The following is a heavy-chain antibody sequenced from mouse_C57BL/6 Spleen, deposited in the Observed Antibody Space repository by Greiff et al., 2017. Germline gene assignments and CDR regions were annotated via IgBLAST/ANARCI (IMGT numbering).Heavy chain of an antibody. CDR1: GFSFNTYA. Sequence: ESGGGLVQPKGSLTLSCAASGFSFNTYAMNWVRPAPGKGLEWVARIRSKSNNYATYYADSVKDRFTISRDDSESMLYLQMNNLKTEDTAMYYCVGEGYAMDDWGQGTSVTVSS. V-gene: IGHV10-1*01. CDR2: IRSKSNNYAT. J-gene: IGHJ4*01. CDR3: VGEGYAMDD.